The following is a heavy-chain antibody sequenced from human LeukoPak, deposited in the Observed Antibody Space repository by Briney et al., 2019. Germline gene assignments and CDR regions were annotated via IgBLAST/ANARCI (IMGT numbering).Heavy chain of an antibody. CDR3: ARDCTNGVRYGTDFDY. D-gene: IGHD2-8*01. Sequence: GRALRLSCAASGFTFSSYGMHWVRQAPGKGLEWVAVIWYDGSNKYYADSVKGRFTISRDNSKNTLYLQMNSLRAEDTAVYYCARDCTNGVRYGTDFDYWGQGTLVTVSS. CDR2: IWYDGSNK. V-gene: IGHV3-33*01. J-gene: IGHJ4*02. CDR1: GFTFSSYG.